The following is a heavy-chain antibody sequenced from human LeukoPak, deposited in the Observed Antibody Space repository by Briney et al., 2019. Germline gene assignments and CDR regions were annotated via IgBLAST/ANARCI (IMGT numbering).Heavy chain of an antibody. V-gene: IGHV4-31*03. CDR2: IYHSGST. CDR3: ARDAPGTTVTGSWYFDL. J-gene: IGHJ2*01. D-gene: IGHD4-17*01. Sequence: SQTLSLTCSVLGGSISSGGYYWSWIRQSPGKGLEWIGYIYHSGSTSCNPSLKSRVTISVDRSQNQFSLKLSSVTAADTAVYYCARDAPGTTVTGSWYFDLWGRGTLVTVSS. CDR1: GGSISSGGYY.